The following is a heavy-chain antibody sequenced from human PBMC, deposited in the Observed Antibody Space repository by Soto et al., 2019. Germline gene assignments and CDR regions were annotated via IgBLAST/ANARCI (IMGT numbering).Heavy chain of an antibody. CDR1: GFTFSSFA. D-gene: IGHD2-21*02. J-gene: IGHJ1*01. CDR2: ISYDGTNK. Sequence: GGSLRLSCAASGFTFSSFAMQWVRQAPGKGLEWVAIISYDGTNKHYADSVKGRFTISRDNSENTLFLQMNSLRAEDTAGYYCARDFSFSSVATGIIAYSGQGTLV. CDR3: ARDFSFSSVATGIIAY. V-gene: IGHV3-30-3*01.